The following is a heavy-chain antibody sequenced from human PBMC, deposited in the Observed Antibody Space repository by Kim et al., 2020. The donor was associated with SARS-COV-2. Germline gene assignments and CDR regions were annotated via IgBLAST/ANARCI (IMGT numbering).Heavy chain of an antibody. V-gene: IGHV6-1*01. CDR3: ARDGGAVGSSSGAKFDY. D-gene: IGHD6-6*01. J-gene: IGHJ4*02. Sequence: VKSRITIHPDTSKNQFALQLNSVTAEDTAVYYCARDGGAVGSSSGAKFDYWGQGTLVTVSS.